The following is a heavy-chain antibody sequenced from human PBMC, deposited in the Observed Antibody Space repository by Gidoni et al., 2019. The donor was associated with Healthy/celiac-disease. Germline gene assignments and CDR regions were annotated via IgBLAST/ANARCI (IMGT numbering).Heavy chain of an antibody. CDR3: ARGWHYYDSSGSYDAFDI. Sequence: QVQLVQSGAEVKKPGASVKVSCKASGYTFTGYYMHWVRPAPGQGLEWMGWINPNSGGTNYAQKFQGRVTMTRDTSISTAYMELSRLRSDDTAVYYCARGWHYYDSSGSYDAFDIWGQGTMVTVSS. J-gene: IGHJ3*02. D-gene: IGHD3-22*01. CDR2: INPNSGGT. V-gene: IGHV1-2*02. CDR1: GYTFTGYY.